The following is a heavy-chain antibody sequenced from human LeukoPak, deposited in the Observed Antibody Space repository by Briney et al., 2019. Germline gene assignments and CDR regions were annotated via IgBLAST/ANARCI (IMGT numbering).Heavy chain of an antibody. D-gene: IGHD6-13*01. J-gene: IGHJ4*02. Sequence: ASVKVSCKASGYTFTGYYIHWVRQAPGQGLEWMGRINPNSGDRNYAQKFQGRVTMTRDTSISAAYMELSNLRSDDTAVYYCARGAAVGQTRDYWGQGTLVTVSS. CDR1: GYTFTGYY. CDR3: ARGAAVGQTRDY. CDR2: INPNSGDR. V-gene: IGHV1-2*06.